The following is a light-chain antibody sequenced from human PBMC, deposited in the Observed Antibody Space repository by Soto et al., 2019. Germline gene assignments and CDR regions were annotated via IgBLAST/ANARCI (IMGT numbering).Light chain of an antibody. CDR2: SAS. CDR1: QSITTY. CDR3: QQSYSIPHT. Sequence: DIQVTQSPSSLSASVGDRVEITCRASQSITTYLNWYQQKPGKAPHLVVKSASTLQDGVPSRFSGSGSGTDFALTISSLQPEDLGTYYFQQSYSIPHTFGQGTKLEIK. V-gene: IGKV1-39*01. J-gene: IGKJ2*01.